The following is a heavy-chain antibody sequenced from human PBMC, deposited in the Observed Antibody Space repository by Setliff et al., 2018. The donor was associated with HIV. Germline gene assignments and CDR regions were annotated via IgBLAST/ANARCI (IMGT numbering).Heavy chain of an antibody. CDR3: ARGSLLGYFDWLFPD. V-gene: IGHV1-2*02. Sequence: GASVKVSCKPSGHTLSGYFIHWVRQAPGQGPEWMGWISPHSGATNYAQKFQGRVTMTRDTSISTAYMELSRLRSDDTAVYYCARGSLLGYFDWLFPDWGQGTLVTVSS. CDR2: ISPHSGAT. J-gene: IGHJ4*02. CDR1: GHTLSGYF. D-gene: IGHD3-9*01.